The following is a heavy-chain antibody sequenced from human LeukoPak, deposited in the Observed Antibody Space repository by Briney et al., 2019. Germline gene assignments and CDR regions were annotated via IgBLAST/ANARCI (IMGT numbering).Heavy chain of an antibody. CDR1: GYTFTGYY. V-gene: IGHV1-18*04. CDR3: ARELSHYFDY. Sequence: ASVKVSCKASGYTFTGYYMHWVRQAPGQGLELMGWISAYNGNTNYAQKLQGRVAMTTDTSTSTAYMELRSLRSDDTAVYYCARELSHYFDYWGQGSLVTVSS. CDR2: ISAYNGNT. J-gene: IGHJ4*02. D-gene: IGHD3-16*02.